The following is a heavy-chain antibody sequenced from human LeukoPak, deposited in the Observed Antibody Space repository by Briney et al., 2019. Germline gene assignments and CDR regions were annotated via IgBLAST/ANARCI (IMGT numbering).Heavy chain of an antibody. CDR3: ARGSAYYYDSSGYSY. CDR2: IIPIFGTA. Sequence: ALVKVSCKASGGTFSSYAISWVRQAPGQGLEWMGGIIPIFGTANYAQKFQGRVTITTDESTSTAYMELSSLRSEDTAVYYCARGSAYYYDSSGYSYWGQGTLVTVSS. V-gene: IGHV1-69*05. J-gene: IGHJ4*02. D-gene: IGHD3-22*01. CDR1: GGTFSSYA.